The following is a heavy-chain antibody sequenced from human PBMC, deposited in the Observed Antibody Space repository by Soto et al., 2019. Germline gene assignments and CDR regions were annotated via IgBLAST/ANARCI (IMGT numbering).Heavy chain of an antibody. CDR3: ARNKRRYCSGGSCSTPAYYVMDV. J-gene: IGHJ6*02. D-gene: IGHD2-15*01. CDR1: GYTFTSYD. Sequence: ASVKVSCKASGYTFTSYDINWVRQATGQGLEWMGWMNPNSGNTGYAQKFQGRVTMTSNTSISTAYMELSSLRSEDTAVYYCARNKRRYCSGGSCSTPAYYVMDVWGQGTTVTVSS. V-gene: IGHV1-8*01. CDR2: MNPNSGNT.